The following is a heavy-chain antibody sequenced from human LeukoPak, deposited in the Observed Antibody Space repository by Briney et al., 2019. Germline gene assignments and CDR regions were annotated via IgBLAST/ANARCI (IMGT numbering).Heavy chain of an antibody. Sequence: GGSLRLSCETAGFTFSSYVVHWVRRTPGKGLVWVSRISHDGFISYADSVKGRFTISMQMNSLRAEDTAVYYCARDWVYKIDYWGRGTLVTVSS. V-gene: IGHV3-74*01. J-gene: IGHJ4*02. CDR3: ARDWVYKIDY. D-gene: IGHD5-24*01. CDR2: ISHDGFI. CDR1: GFTFSSYV.